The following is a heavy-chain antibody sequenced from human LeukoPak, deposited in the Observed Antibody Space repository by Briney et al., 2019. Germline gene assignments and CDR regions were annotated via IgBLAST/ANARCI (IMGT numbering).Heavy chain of an antibody. Sequence: GGSLRLSCAASGFTFSIYWMSWVRQAPGKGLEWVASIKQDGSVKHFLDSVKGRFTISRDNAKNSLYLQMNSLRAEDTAAYYCARWDAYCSGGTCYFGGFAFDIWGQGTMVTVSS. CDR2: IKQDGSVK. J-gene: IGHJ3*02. CDR1: GFTFSIYW. D-gene: IGHD2-15*01. V-gene: IGHV3-7*01. CDR3: ARWDAYCSGGTCYFGGFAFDI.